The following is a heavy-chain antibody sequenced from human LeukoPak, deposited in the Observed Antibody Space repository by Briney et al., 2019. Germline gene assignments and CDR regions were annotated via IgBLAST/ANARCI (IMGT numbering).Heavy chain of an antibody. CDR2: ISATGISI. D-gene: IGHD2/OR15-2a*01. J-gene: IGHJ6*03. Sequence: GGSLRLSCAASGFTFNDYFMSWVRQAPGKGLEWVSYISATGISIKYADSVKGRFTISRDNAKNSLYLQMNSLRAEDTAVYFCARHPFPPPGYYFYYYYMDVWGKGITVTVSS. CDR1: GFTFNDYF. V-gene: IGHV3-11*01. CDR3: ARHPFPPPGYYFYYYYMDV.